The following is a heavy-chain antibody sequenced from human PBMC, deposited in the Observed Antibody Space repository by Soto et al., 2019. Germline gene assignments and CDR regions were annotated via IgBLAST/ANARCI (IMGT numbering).Heavy chain of an antibody. D-gene: IGHD4-17*01. CDR3: ARSTLGDYRPCYGMDV. Sequence: SGPTLVNPTQTLTLTCTFSGFSLTTMGLRVGWIRQPPGKALEWLALISWNDDKRYSPSLKSRLTITKDTSKNQVVLTMANMDPVDTGTYYCARSTLGDYRPCYGMDVCGQGTTVTGS. J-gene: IGHJ6*02. CDR2: ISWNDDK. V-gene: IGHV2-5*01. CDR1: GFSLTTMGLR.